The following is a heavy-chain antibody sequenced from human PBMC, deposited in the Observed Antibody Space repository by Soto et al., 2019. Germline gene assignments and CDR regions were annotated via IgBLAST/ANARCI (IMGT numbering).Heavy chain of an antibody. Sequence: QVQLQQWGAGLLKPSETLSLTCAVYGGSFSGYYWSWIRQPPGKGLEWIGEINHSGSTNYNPSLKGRVTTSVDTCKNQFSLKLSSVTAADTAVCYCARGIRAARPHYWGQGTLVTVSS. CDR3: ARGIRAARPHY. V-gene: IGHV4-34*01. D-gene: IGHD6-6*01. J-gene: IGHJ4*02. CDR1: GGSFSGYY. CDR2: INHSGST.